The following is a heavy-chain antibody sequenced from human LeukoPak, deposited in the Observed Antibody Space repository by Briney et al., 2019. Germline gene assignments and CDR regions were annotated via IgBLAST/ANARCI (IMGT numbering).Heavy chain of an antibody. D-gene: IGHD2-2*02. CDR1: GFTFSSYG. CDR2: IWYDGSNK. Sequence: GGSLRLSCAASGFTFSSYGMHWVRQAPGKGLEWVAVIWYDGSNKYYADSVKGRFTISRDNSKNTVYLQMNSLGAEDTAVYYCARDLRHQLLYCLDYWGQGTLVTVSS. J-gene: IGHJ4*02. CDR3: ARDLRHQLLYCLDY. V-gene: IGHV3-33*01.